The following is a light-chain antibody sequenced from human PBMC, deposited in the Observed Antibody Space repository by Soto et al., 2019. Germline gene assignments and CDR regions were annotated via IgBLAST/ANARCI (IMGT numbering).Light chain of an antibody. CDR3: YSYAGGNNLA. J-gene: IGLJ3*02. V-gene: IGLV2-23*01. CDR2: EGT. CDR1: SSDVGSYNL. Sequence: QSVLTQPASVSGSPGQSITISCTGTSSDVGSYNLVSWYQQHPGKAPKLIIYEGTKRPSGVSNRFSGSKSGNTASLTISGLQAEDEADYYCYSYAGGNNLAFGEGTKLTVL.